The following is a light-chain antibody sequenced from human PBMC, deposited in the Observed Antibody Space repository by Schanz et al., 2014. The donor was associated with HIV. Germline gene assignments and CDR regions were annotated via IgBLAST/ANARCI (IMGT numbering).Light chain of an antibody. J-gene: IGLJ3*02. CDR3: CSYAGSYTLV. Sequence: QSALTQPPSASGSPGQSVTISCTGTSSDIGGNNYVSWHQQHPGKAPKLMIYEVNKRPSGVPDRFSGSKSGNTASLTISGLQAEDEADYYCCSYAGSYTLVFGGGTKLTVL. CDR1: SSDIGGNNY. CDR2: EVN. V-gene: IGLV2-8*01.